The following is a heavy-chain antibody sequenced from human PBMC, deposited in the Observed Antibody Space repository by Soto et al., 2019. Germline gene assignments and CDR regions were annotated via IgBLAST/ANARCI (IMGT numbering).Heavy chain of an antibody. Sequence: EVQLVESGGGLVKPGGPLRLSCAASGFTFSSYSMNWVRQAPGKGLEWVSSISSSSSYIYYADSVKGRFTISRDNAKNSLYLQRNSLRAEDTAVYYCARGGLHARYSSYYFDYWGQGTLVTVSS. V-gene: IGHV3-21*01. CDR2: ISSSSSYI. CDR1: GFTFSSYS. J-gene: IGHJ4*02. CDR3: ARGGLHARYSSYYFDY. D-gene: IGHD6-19*01.